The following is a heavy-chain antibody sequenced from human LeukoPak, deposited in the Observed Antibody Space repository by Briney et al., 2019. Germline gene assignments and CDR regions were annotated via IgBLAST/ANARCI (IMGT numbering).Heavy chain of an antibody. J-gene: IGHJ4*02. V-gene: IGHV4-31*03. D-gene: IGHD3-22*01. CDR3: SRGLDSRKLGY. CDR2: IHPSGTS. CDR1: GASFSSGDQY. Sequence: SETLSLTCTVSGASFSSGDQYWNWIRQSPGKGLEWIGIIHPSGTSYNNPSLESRVTMSMDTSKNQFSLNLNSVTAADTAVYFCSRGLDSRKLGYWGQGTLVTVSS.